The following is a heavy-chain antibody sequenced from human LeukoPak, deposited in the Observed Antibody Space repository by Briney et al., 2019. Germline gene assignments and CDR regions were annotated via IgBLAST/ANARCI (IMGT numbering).Heavy chain of an antibody. CDR2: IYYRSKWSN. CDR3: ARGDQNFDY. CDR1: GDSVSSNSAA. Sequence: SQTLSLTCAISGDSVSSNSAAWNWIRQSPSRGLEWLGRIYYRSKWSNNYAVSVKSRITINPDASKNQFSLQLSSVTAEDTAVYYCARGDQNFDYWGQGTLVTVST. J-gene: IGHJ4*02. V-gene: IGHV6-1*01. D-gene: IGHD5-24*01.